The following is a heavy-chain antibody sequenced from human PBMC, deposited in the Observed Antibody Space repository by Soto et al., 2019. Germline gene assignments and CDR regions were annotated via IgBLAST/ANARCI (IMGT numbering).Heavy chain of an antibody. CDR1: GFTFSSYS. J-gene: IGHJ4*02. CDR3: ARASKIRGYSYGPLDY. Sequence: EVQLVESGGGLVKPGGSLRLSCAASGFTFSSYSMNWVRQAPGKGLEWVSSISSSSSYIYYADSVKGRFTISRDNAKNSLYLQMNSLRAEDTAVYYCARASKIRGYSYGPLDYWGQGTLVTVSS. V-gene: IGHV3-21*01. CDR2: ISSSSSYI. D-gene: IGHD5-18*01.